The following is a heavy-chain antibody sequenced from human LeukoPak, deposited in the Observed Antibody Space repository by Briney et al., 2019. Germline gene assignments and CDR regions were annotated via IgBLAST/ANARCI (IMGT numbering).Heavy chain of an antibody. D-gene: IGHD5-18*01. J-gene: IGHJ6*02. CDR2: INHSGST. CDR1: GGSFSGYY. Sequence: PSETLSLTCAVYGGSFSGYYWSWIRQPPGKGLEWIGEINHSGSTNYNPSLKSRVTISVDTSKNQFSLKLSSVTAADTAVYYCAIPGYSYGYHYYYYGMDVWGQGTTVTVSS. V-gene: IGHV4-34*01. CDR3: AIPGYSYGYHYYYYGMDV.